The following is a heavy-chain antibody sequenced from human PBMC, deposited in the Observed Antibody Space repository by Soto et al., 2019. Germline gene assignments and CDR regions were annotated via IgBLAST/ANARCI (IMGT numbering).Heavy chain of an antibody. CDR1: GGSISSYY. CDR2: IYYSGST. D-gene: IGHD4-17*01. V-gene: IGHV4-59*01. CDR3: ARGNDYGDYEFVY. Sequence: KPSETLSLTCTVSGGSISSYYWSWIRQPPGKGLEWIGYIYYSGSTNYNPSLKSRVTISVDTSKNQFSLKLSSVTAADTAVYYCARGNDYGDYEFVYWGQGTLVTVSS. J-gene: IGHJ4*02.